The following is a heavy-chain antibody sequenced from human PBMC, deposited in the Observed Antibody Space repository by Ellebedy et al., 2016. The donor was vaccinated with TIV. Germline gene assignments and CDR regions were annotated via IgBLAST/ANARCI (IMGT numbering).Heavy chain of an antibody. D-gene: IGHD3-16*01. CDR2: IDNAGDT. J-gene: IGHJ6*02. CDR1: GFTFSRDD. CDR3: TRFEIISGGGYGMDV. V-gene: IGHV3-13*01. Sequence: GGSLRLXXAASGFTFSRDDMHWVRQSTRKGLEWVASIDNAGDTYYPGSVKGRFTISRENAKNSLYLQMNSLRVEDTAVYYCTRFEIISGGGYGMDVWGQGTTVTVSS.